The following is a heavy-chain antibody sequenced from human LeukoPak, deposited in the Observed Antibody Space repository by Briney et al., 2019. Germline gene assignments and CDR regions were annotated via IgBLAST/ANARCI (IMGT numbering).Heavy chain of an antibody. CDR3: ARDFATKAVAGI. CDR1: GYTFTSYA. J-gene: IGHJ4*02. Sequence: GASVKVSCKASGYTFTSYAMHWVRQAPGQRLEWMGWINAGNGNTKYSQKFQGRVTITRDTSASTAYMELSSLRSEDTAVYYCARDFATKAVAGIWGQGTLVTVSS. CDR2: INAGNGNT. V-gene: IGHV1-3*01. D-gene: IGHD6-19*01.